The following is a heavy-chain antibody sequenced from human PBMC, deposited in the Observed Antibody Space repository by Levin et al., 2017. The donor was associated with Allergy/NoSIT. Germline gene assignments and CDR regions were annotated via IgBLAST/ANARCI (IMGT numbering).Heavy chain of an antibody. Sequence: SETLSLTCTVSGGSISSYYWSWIRQPPGKGLEWIGYIYYSGSTNYNPSLQSRVTISVDTSKNQFSLKLSSVTAADTAVYYCARHLLGGYSYAEDYYYYMDVWGKGTTVTVS. CDR1: GGSISSYY. CDR3: ARHLLGGYSYAEDYYYYMDV. D-gene: IGHD5-18*01. V-gene: IGHV4-59*08. J-gene: IGHJ6*03. CDR2: IYYSGST.